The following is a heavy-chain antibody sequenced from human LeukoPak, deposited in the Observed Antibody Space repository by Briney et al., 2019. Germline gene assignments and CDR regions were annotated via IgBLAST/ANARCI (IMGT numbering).Heavy chain of an antibody. CDR1: GGSISSYY. Sequence: SETLSLTCTVSGGSISSYYWSWIRQPAGKGLEWIGRIYTSGSTNYNPSLKSRVTMSVDTSKNQFSLKLSPVTAADTAVYYCAGSYAPAPLDYWGQGTLVTVSS. D-gene: IGHD2-2*01. J-gene: IGHJ4*02. V-gene: IGHV4-4*07. CDR3: AGSYAPAPLDY. CDR2: IYTSGST.